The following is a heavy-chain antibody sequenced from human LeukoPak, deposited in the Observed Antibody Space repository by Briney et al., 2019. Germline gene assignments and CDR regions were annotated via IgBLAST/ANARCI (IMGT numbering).Heavy chain of an antibody. CDR2: VRNKADGYTS. J-gene: IGHJ4*02. V-gene: IGHV3-72*01. CDR3: GDLGSAGTDH. D-gene: IGHD3-10*01. CDR1: GFTFSPHY. Sequence: HPGGSLRLSCVASGFTFSPHYMDWVRQSPGQGLEWVGLVRNKADGYTSIYAASVKGRFTISRDDSKNSVYLQMDSLEIEDTAVYYCGDLGSAGTDHWGQGTLVTVSS.